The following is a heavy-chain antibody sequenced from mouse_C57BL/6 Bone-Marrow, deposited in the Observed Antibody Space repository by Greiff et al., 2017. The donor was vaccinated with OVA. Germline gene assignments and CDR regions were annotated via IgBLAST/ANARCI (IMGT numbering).Heavy chain of an antibody. V-gene: IGHV5-6*02. Sequence: EVKVVESGGDLVKPGGSLKLSCAASGFTFSSYGMSWVRQTPDKRLEWVATISSGGSYTYYPDSVKGRFTISRDNAKNTLYLQMSSLKSEDTAMYYCARRRYYYGSSYDYYAMDYWGQGTSVTVSS. CDR3: ARRRYYYGSSYDYYAMDY. CDR2: ISSGGSYT. CDR1: GFTFSSYG. D-gene: IGHD1-1*01. J-gene: IGHJ4*01.